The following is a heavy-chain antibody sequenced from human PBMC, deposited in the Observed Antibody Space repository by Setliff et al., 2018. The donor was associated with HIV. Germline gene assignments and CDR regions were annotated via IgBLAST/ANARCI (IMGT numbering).Heavy chain of an antibody. CDR1: GDSISSFY. D-gene: IGHD3-22*01. Sequence: PSETLSLTCTVSGDSISSFYWGWFRQPPGEGLEWIGSIYYSGTTYYAPSLETRLTISVDTSTNQFSLKLTSVTAADTAMYFCAGDSGYPSNWFDPWGQGILVTVSS. CDR2: IYYSGTT. J-gene: IGHJ5*02. CDR3: AGDSGYPSNWFDP. V-gene: IGHV4-39*02.